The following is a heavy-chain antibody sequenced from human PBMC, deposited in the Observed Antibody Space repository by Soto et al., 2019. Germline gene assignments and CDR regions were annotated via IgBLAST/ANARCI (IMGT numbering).Heavy chain of an antibody. V-gene: IGHV3-11*01. J-gene: IGHJ6*02. D-gene: IGHD3-10*01. Sequence: QVQLVESGGGLVKPGGSLRLSCAASGLTFSDCYMNWIRQAPGKGLEWVSYISSSGSSIKYAGSVKGRFTFSRDNAKNSLYLQMNSLRAEDTAMYYCARVRFGEWGYAMDVWGQGTTVTVSS. CDR2: ISSSGSSI. CDR1: GLTFSDCY. CDR3: ARVRFGEWGYAMDV.